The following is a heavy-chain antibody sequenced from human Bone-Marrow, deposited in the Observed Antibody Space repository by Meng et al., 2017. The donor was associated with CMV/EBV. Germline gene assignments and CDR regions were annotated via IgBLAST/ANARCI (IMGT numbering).Heavy chain of an antibody. CDR2: LNGDGGST. Sequence: GGSLRLSCAASGFTFTDYWMHWVRQAPGKGLVWVSRLNGDGGSTNYVHSVRGRFTISRDNAKNMLHLQMNSLRAEDTAVYYCARGGGSHPDYYYGMDVWGQGTTVTVSS. V-gene: IGHV3-74*01. CDR1: GFTFTDYW. CDR3: ARGGGSHPDYYYGMDV. D-gene: IGHD3-10*01. J-gene: IGHJ6*02.